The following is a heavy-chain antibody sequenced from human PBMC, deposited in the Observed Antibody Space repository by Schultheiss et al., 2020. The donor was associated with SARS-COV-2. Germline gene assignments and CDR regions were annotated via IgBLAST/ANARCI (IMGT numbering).Heavy chain of an antibody. D-gene: IGHD6-13*01. CDR1: GFTFTSSA. J-gene: IGHJ5*02. CDR3: ARVGSYSSSWYGGGNWFDP. Sequence: SVKVSCKASGFTFTSSAVQWVRQARGQRLEWIGWIVVGSGNTNYAQKFQERVTITRDMSTSTAYMELSRLRSDDTAVYYCARVGSYSSSWYGGGNWFDPWGQGTLVTVSS. V-gene: IGHV1-58*01. CDR2: IVVGSGNT.